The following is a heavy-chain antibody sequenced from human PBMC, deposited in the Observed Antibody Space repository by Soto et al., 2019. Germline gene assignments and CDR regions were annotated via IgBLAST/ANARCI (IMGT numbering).Heavy chain of an antibody. J-gene: IGHJ3*02. CDR2: ISSSSSTI. CDR3: ARSEQWLVSAFAI. Sequence: EVQLVESGGGLVQPGVSLRLSCAASGFTFSSYNMNWVRQAPGKGLEWVSYISSSSSTIYYADSVKGRFTISRDNAKNSLYLQMNSLRAEDTAVYYCARSEQWLVSAFAIWGQGTMLTVSS. D-gene: IGHD6-19*01. CDR1: GFTFSSYN. V-gene: IGHV3-48*01.